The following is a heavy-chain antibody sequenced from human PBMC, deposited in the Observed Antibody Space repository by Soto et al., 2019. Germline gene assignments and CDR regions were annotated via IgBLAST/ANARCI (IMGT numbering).Heavy chain of an antibody. CDR2: ISYDGSNK. Sequence: GGSLRLSCAASGFTFSSYGMHWVRQAPGKGLEWVAVISYDGSNKYYADSVKGRFTISRDNSKNTLYLQMNSLRAEDTAVYYCAKPKKNWNYPSYFDYWGQGTLVTV. D-gene: IGHD1-7*01. CDR3: AKPKKNWNYPSYFDY. J-gene: IGHJ4*02. CDR1: GFTFSSYG. V-gene: IGHV3-30*18.